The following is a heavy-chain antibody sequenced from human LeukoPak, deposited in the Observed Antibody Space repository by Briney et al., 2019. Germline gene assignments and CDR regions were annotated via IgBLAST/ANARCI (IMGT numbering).Heavy chain of an antibody. CDR3: ARHQGAGEYPFDY. Sequence: GGSLRLSCAASGFTFSSYAMHWVRQAPGKGLEWIGIINPSDGSTTYAQRFQGRVTMTRDTSTSTVYMELSSLRSKDTAVYYCARHQGAGEYPFDYWGQGTLVTVAS. V-gene: IGHV1-46*01. D-gene: IGHD3-16*01. CDR1: GFTFSSYA. CDR2: INPSDGST. J-gene: IGHJ4*02.